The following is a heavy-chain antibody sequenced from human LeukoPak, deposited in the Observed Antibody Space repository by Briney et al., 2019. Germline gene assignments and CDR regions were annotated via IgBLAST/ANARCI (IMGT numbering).Heavy chain of an antibody. CDR2: INHSGST. Sequence: PSETLSLTCAVYGGSFSGYYWSWIRQPPGKGLEWIGEINHSGSTNYNPSLKSRVTISVDTSKNQFSLKLSSVTAADTAVYYCARDKNEPPPAYGMEVWGKGTRVTVSP. J-gene: IGHJ6*04. CDR1: GGSFSGYY. CDR3: ARDKNEPPPAYGMEV. D-gene: IGHD1-14*01. V-gene: IGHV4-34*01.